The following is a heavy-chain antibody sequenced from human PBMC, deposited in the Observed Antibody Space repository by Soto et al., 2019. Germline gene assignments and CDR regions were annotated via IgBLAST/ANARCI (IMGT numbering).Heavy chain of an antibody. CDR1: GGSISSYY. J-gene: IGHJ6*02. CDR2: IYYSGST. D-gene: IGHD2-15*01. V-gene: IGHV4-59*01. CDR3: ARDRGGRIARYYGMDV. Sequence: QVQLQESGPGLVKPSETLSLTCTVSGGSISSYYWSWIRQPPGKGLEWIGYIYYSGSTNYNPSLRSRGTSSVNTSKSEFSLKLSSVTAADTAVYYCARDRGGRIARYYGMDVWGQGTTVTVSS.